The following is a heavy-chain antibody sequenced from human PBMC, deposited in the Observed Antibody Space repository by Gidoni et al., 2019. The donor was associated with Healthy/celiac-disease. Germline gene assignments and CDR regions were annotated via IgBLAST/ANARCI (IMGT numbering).Heavy chain of an antibody. CDR2: ISGSGGST. J-gene: IGHJ6*03. V-gene: IGHV3-23*01. CDR1: GFTFSSYA. D-gene: IGHD3-3*01. Sequence: EVQLLESGGGLVQPGGSLRLSCAASGFTFSSYALSLVRQAPGQGLEWVSAISGSGGSTYYADSVKGRFTISRDNSKNTLYLQMNSLRAEDTAVYYCANQGPPHYDFWSGYYSDAYYMDVWGKGTTVTVSS. CDR3: ANQGPPHYDFWSGYYSDAYYMDV.